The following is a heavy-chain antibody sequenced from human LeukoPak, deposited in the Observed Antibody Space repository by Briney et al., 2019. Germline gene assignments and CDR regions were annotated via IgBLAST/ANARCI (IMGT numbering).Heavy chain of an antibody. D-gene: IGHD4-17*01. J-gene: IGHJ3*02. CDR3: ARVGDGDSDAFDI. Sequence: SETLSLTCSVSGDSVTKHYWSWIRQSAAKGLECIGRIYPGGNFDSNPSLKSRVTISVDTSKNQFSLKLSSVTAADTAVYYCARVGDGDSDAFDIWGQGTMVTVSS. CDR2: IYPGGNF. V-gene: IGHV4-4*07. CDR1: GDSVTKHY.